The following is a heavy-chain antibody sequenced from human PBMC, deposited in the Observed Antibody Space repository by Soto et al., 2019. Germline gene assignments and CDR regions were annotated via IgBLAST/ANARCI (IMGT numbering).Heavy chain of an antibody. V-gene: IGHV5-51*01. CDR2: IYLSDSDT. J-gene: IGHJ4*02. CDR1: GYRFPSYW. CDR3: ARYSSGWPYYFDY. D-gene: IGHD6-19*01. Sequence: EYLKVSCNGCGYRFPSYWIACVRQMPGKGLEWMGIIYLSDSDTRYSPSFQGRVTISADKSISTAYLQWSSLKASDTAMYYWARYSSGWPYYFDYWGQGTLVTVSS.